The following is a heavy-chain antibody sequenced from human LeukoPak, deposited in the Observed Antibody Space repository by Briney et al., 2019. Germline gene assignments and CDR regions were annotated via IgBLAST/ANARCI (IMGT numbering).Heavy chain of an antibody. CDR1: GFNFVNYP. CDR3: ARESEYSSSPTFDS. D-gene: IGHD6-6*01. Sequence: GRTLRLSSAASGFNFVNYPLHWVPQAPGKGLEWVTRISHDGTKQYYTAAVKVRFTAARDNSKNTVDLQMNSLRTEDTATSFCARESEYSSSPTFDSWGQGVLVTVSS. CDR2: ISHDGTKQ. J-gene: IGHJ4*02. V-gene: IGHV3-30*04.